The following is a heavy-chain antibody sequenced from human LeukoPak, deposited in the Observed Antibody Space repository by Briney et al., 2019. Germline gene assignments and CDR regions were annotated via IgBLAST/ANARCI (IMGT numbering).Heavy chain of an antibody. J-gene: IGHJ4*02. Sequence: GGSLRLSCAASGFTFSSYGMHWVRQAPGKGLEWVAFIRCDGSNKYYADSVKGRFTISRDNSKNTLYLQMNSLRAEDTAVYYCAKDGGRLLPIPYYFDYWGQGTLVTVSS. CDR3: AKDGGRLLPIPYYFDY. CDR1: GFTFSSYG. D-gene: IGHD3-22*01. V-gene: IGHV3-30*02. CDR2: IRCDGSNK.